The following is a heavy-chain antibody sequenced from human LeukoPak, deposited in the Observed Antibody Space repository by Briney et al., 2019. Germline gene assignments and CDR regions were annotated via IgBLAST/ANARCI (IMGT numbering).Heavy chain of an antibody. CDR1: GGSISSGSYY. J-gene: IGHJ5*02. D-gene: IGHD6-13*01. V-gene: IGHV4-61*02. CDR3: ARDLFTSSWYRWFDP. Sequence: SETLSLTCTVSGGSISSGSYYWSWIRQPAGKGLEWIGRIYTSGSTNYNPSLKSRVTISEDTSKNQFSLKLTSVTAADTAVYYCARDLFTSSWYRWFDPWGQGTLVTVSS. CDR2: IYTSGST.